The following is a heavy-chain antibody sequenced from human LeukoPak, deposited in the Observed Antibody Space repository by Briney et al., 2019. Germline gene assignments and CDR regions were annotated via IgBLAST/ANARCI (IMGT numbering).Heavy chain of an antibody. V-gene: IGHV1-2*02. J-gene: IGHJ5*02. CDR3: ARDRSRLHYDFNWFDP. Sequence: GASVKVSCKASGYTFTGYYMHWVRQAPGQGLEWMGWINPNSGGTNYAQKFQGRVTMTRDTSISTAHMELSRLRSDDTAVYYCARDRSRLHYDFNWFDPWGQGTLVTVPS. CDR2: INPNSGGT. D-gene: IGHD3-3*01. CDR1: GYTFTGYY.